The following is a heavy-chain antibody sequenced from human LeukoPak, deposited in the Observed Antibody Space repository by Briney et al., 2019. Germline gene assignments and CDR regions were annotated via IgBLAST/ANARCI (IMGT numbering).Heavy chain of an antibody. CDR1: GFTFSSYG. CDR3: AKIPVGDTTAGDAFDI. J-gene: IGHJ3*02. D-gene: IGHD1-26*01. CDR2: ISYDGSNK. V-gene: IGHV3-30*18. Sequence: GGSLRLSCAASGFTFSSYGMHWVRQAPGKGLEWVAVISYDGSNKYYADSVKGRFTISRDNSKNTLYLQMNSLRAEDTAVYYCAKIPVGDTTAGDAFDIWGQGTMVTVSS.